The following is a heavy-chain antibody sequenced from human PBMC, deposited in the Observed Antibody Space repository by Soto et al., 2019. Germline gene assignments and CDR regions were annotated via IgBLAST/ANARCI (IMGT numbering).Heavy chain of an antibody. CDR1: GGSISSGGYY. CDR3: ARDKARYDSSGYYSGYYYGMDV. Sequence: SETLSLTCTVSGGSISSGGYYWSWIRQHPGKGLEWIGYIYYSGSTYYNPSLKSRVTISVDTSKNQFSLKLSSVTAADTAVYYCARDKARYDSSGYYSGYYYGMDVWGQGTTVTVSS. CDR2: IYYSGST. V-gene: IGHV4-31*03. J-gene: IGHJ6*02. D-gene: IGHD3-22*01.